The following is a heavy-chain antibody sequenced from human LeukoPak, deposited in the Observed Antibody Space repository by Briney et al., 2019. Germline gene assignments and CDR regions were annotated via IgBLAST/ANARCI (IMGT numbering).Heavy chain of an antibody. CDR3: AKVNGWAANPVSFDY. V-gene: IGHV3-23*01. CDR2: ISGSGGST. CDR1: GFTFSSYA. D-gene: IGHD2-15*01. Sequence: PGGSLRLSCAASGFTFSSYAMSWVRQAPGKGLERVSAISGSGGSTYYADSVKGRFTISRDNSKNTLYLQMNSLRAEDTAMYYCAKVNGWAANPVSFDYWGQGTLVTVSS. J-gene: IGHJ4*02.